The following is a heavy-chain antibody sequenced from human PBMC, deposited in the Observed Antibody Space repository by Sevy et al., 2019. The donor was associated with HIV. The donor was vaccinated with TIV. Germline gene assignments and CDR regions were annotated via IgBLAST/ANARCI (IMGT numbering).Heavy chain of an antibody. CDR3: AHRQGDSSGYYYDWFDP. J-gene: IGHJ5*02. V-gene: IGHV2-5*02. D-gene: IGHD3-22*01. Sequence: SGPTLVKPTQTLTLTCTFSGFSLSTSGVGVGWIRQPPGKALEWLALIYWDDDKRYSPSLKSRLTITKDTSKNQVVLTMTNMDPVDTATYYCAHRQGDSSGYYYDWFDPWGQGTLVTVSS. CDR1: GFSLSTSGVG. CDR2: IYWDDDK.